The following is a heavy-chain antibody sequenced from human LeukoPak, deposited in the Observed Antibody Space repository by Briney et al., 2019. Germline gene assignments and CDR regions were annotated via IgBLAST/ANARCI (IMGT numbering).Heavy chain of an antibody. J-gene: IGHJ3*02. Sequence: ASVTVSCKASGYTFTGYYMHWVRQAPGQGLEWMGWINPNSGGTNYAQRFQGRVTMTRDTSISTAYMELSRLRSDDSAVYYCARYFYDSSGSSSDAYDIWGQGTMVTVSS. CDR2: INPNSGGT. CDR3: ARYFYDSSGSSSDAYDI. V-gene: IGHV1-2*02. D-gene: IGHD3-22*01. CDR1: GYTFTGYY.